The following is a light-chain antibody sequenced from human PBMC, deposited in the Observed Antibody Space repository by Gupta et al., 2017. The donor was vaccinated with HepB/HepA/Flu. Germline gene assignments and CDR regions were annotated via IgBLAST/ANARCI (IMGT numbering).Light chain of an antibody. CDR1: SSDVGSYKL. J-gene: IGLJ2*01. V-gene: IGLV2-23*02. CDR2: EFS. Sequence: QSALTQPDSVSGSPGQSITISCTGTSSDVGSYKLVSWYQQNPGKAPKLMIYEFSKRPSGVSNRFSGSKSVNSASLTISGLQAQDEADYYCCSYAGIGVVFCGWTQLPVL. CDR3: CSYAGIGVV.